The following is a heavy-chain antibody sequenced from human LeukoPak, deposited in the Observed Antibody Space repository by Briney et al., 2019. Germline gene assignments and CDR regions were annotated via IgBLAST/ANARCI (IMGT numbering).Heavy chain of an antibody. CDR1: GFTFSDSS. CDR3: TRDSGTYNWLDP. J-gene: IGHJ5*02. D-gene: IGHD1-26*01. V-gene: IGHV3-73*01. CDR2: MEKELNGYAT. Sequence: GGSLKLSCAASGFTFSDSSIHWVRQASGKGLEWIGLMEKELNGYATAYAASVRGRFTISRDDSQNTAYLQMDSLKTEDTALYYCTRDSGTYNWLDPWGQGTLVTVS.